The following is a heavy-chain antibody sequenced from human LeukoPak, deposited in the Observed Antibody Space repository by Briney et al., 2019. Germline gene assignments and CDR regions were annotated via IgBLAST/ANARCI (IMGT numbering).Heavy chain of an antibody. CDR1: GFNFSSYS. D-gene: IGHD3-22*01. CDR2: ISSSSSTI. CDR3: AKESEINYYDSSGYFDY. J-gene: IGHJ4*02. Sequence: GGSLRLSCAASGFNFSSYSMNWVRQAPGKGLEWVSSISSSSSTIYYADSVKGRFTISRDNSKNTLYLQMNSLRAEDTAVYYCAKESEINYYDSSGYFDYWGQGTLVTVSS. V-gene: IGHV3-48*01.